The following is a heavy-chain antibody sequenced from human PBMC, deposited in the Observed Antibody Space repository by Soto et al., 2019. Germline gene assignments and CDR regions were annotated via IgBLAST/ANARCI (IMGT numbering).Heavy chain of an antibody. J-gene: IGHJ5*02. D-gene: IGHD6-13*01. CDR3: ARYEVAAAFTS. V-gene: IGHV1-8*01. Sequence: EASVKVSCKASGYTSTNLDINWVRQATGQGLEWMGWMNPNSDTGCAQKFQGRLTMTRDTSTRTVYMELSSLRSDDTAVYYCARYEVAAAFTSWGQGTPVTVSS. CDR1: GYTSTNLD. CDR2: MNPNSDT.